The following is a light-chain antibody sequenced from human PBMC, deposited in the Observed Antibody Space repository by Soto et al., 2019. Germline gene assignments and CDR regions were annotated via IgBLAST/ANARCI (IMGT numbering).Light chain of an antibody. CDR1: ENVYSY. Sequence: EIVLTQSPATLSLSPGERATLSCRASENVYSYLAWYRQAPAQPPSLLIYDASNRAAGGTARFIGSGSGTAFSLTISSLEHEDFAVYYCQQRSDWPRTFGQGTKVEIK. J-gene: IGKJ1*01. V-gene: IGKV3-11*01. CDR3: QQRSDWPRT. CDR2: DAS.